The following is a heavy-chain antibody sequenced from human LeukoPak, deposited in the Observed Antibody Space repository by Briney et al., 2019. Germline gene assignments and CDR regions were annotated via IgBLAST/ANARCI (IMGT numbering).Heavy chain of an antibody. CDR1: GYSISSGYY. J-gene: IGHJ6*03. CDR3: ARPHYYYYYYMDV. Sequence: PSETLSLTCAVSGYSISSGYYWGWIRQPPGKGLAWIGSIYHSGSTYYNPSLKSRVTISVDTSKNQFSLKLSSVTAADTAVYYCARPHYYYYYYMDVWGKGTTVTVSS. V-gene: IGHV4-38-2*01. CDR2: IYHSGST.